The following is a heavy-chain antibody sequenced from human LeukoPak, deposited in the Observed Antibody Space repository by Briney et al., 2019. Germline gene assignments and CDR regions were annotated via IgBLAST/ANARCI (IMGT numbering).Heavy chain of an antibody. J-gene: IGHJ4*02. Sequence: PSETLSLTCTVSGGSISSSSYYWGWIRQPPGKGLEWIGSIYYSGSTYYNPSLKSRFTISVDTSKSQFSLKLSSVTAADTAVYYCARGIYGYSYGYDYWGQGTLVTVSS. CDR1: GGSISSSSYY. CDR3: ARGIYGYSYGYDY. CDR2: IYYSGST. V-gene: IGHV4-39*07. D-gene: IGHD5-18*01.